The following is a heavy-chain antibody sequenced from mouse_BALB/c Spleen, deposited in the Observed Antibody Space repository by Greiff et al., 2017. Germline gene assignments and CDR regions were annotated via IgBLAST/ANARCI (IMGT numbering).Heavy chain of an antibody. CDR3: TNYYGSSYGYFDV. Sequence: EVQLQQSGTVLARPGASVKMSCKASGYTFTSYWMHWVKQRPGQGLEWIGAIYPGNSDTSYNQKFKGKAKLTAVTSTSTAYMELSSLTNEASAVYYCTNYYGSSYGYFDVWGAGTTVTVSS. D-gene: IGHD1-1*01. V-gene: IGHV1-5*01. J-gene: IGHJ1*01. CDR2: IYPGNSDT. CDR1: GYTFTSYW.